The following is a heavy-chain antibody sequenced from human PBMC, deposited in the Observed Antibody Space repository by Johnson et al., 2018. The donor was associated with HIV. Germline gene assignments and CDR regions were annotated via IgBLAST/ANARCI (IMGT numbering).Heavy chain of an antibody. J-gene: IGHJ3*01. CDR3: AGGIIVSPDAFDF. Sequence: EQLVESGGGLVKPGGSLRLSCAASGFTFSNAWMSWVRQAPGKGLEWVSSIGYSASDTYYADSVQGRFTISRDNSKNTLYLQMNSLRREDTAVYYCAGGIIVSPDAFDFWGLGTRVTVSS. V-gene: IGHV3-66*02. D-gene: IGHD5/OR15-5a*01. CDR2: IGYSASDT. CDR1: GFTFSNAW.